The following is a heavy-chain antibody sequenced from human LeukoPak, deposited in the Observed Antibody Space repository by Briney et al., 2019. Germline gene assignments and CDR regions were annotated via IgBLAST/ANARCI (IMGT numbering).Heavy chain of an antibody. V-gene: IGHV3-33*01. CDR3: ARDERRYQLLTTYFDY. CDR1: GFTFSSYG. J-gene: IGHJ4*02. D-gene: IGHD2-2*01. CDR2: IWCDGSNK. Sequence: GGSLRLSCAASGFTFSSYGMHWVRQAPGKGLEWVAVIWCDGSNKYYADSVKGRFTISRDNSKNTLYLQMNSLRAEDTAVYYCARDERRYQLLTTYFDYWGQGTLVTVSS.